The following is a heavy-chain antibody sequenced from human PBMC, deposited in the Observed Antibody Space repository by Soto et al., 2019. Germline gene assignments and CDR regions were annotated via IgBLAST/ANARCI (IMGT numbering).Heavy chain of an antibody. J-gene: IGHJ4*02. CDR3: ARAIYYYASSGYQTSLFAF. Sequence: SETLSLTCTVSGGSVSSGNYYWSWIRQHPGKGLEWIGYIYYSGSTYYNPSLKSRLTISVDTSKNQFSLRLNSVSAADTAVYYCARAIYYYASSGYQTSLFAFWGQGTLVTVSS. V-gene: IGHV4-31*03. D-gene: IGHD3-22*01. CDR2: IYYSGST. CDR1: GGSVSSGNYY.